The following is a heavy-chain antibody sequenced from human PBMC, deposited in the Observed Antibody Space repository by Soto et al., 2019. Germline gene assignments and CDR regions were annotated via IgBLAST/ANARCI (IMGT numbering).Heavy chain of an antibody. D-gene: IGHD2-2*01. Sequence: ASVKVSCKASGGTFSSYTISWVRQAPGQGLEWMGRIIPILGIANYAQKFQGRVTITADKSTSTAYMELSSLSSEDTAVYYCARSDPPYAHYYYYYYMDVWGKGTTVTVSS. CDR1: GGTFSSYT. J-gene: IGHJ6*03. CDR2: IIPILGIA. CDR3: ARSDPPYAHYYYYYYMDV. V-gene: IGHV1-69*02.